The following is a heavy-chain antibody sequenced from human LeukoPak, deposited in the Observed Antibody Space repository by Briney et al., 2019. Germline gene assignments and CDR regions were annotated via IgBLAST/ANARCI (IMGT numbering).Heavy chain of an antibody. CDR1: GSSISSGGYS. J-gene: IGHJ4*02. CDR3: ARTLDTMVRGVTTPYYFDY. V-gene: IGHV4-30-2*01. Sequence: ASETLSLTCAVAGSSISSGGYSLSWIRQPPGKGLEWICSIYHNGSTYYNPSLKSRVTISVDRSKNQFSLKLSSVTAADTAVYYCARTLDTMVRGVTTPYYFDYWGQGTLVTVSS. D-gene: IGHD3-10*01. CDR2: IYHNGST.